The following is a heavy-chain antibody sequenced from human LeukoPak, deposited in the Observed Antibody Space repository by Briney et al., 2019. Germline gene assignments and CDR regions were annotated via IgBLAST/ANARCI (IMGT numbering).Heavy chain of an antibody. Sequence: PSETLSLTFPVPAPSVGIADSGSGWIRQPPGKGLEWIGRISYSGSTYYNPSLKSRVTLSVDTSKNHYSLRLSPVTAEGTAVDFCARLGISFRADLSASYHYLYLDVWGTGTTVTVSS. J-gene: IGHJ6*03. V-gene: IGHV4-39*02. CDR2: ISYSGST. D-gene: IGHD3-16*01. CDR1: APSVGIADSG. CDR3: ARLGISFRADLSASYHYLYLDV.